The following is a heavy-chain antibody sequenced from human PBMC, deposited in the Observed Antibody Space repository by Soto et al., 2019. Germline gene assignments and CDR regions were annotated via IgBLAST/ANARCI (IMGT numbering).Heavy chain of an antibody. CDR2: ISYDGSNK. V-gene: IGHV3-30-3*01. D-gene: IGHD6-19*01. CDR3: ARTNSSGFYYNRYSQSTPAPSLGAGGSSPSSNYY. Sequence: PGGSLRLSCAASGFTFSSYAMHWVRQAPGKGLEWVAVISYDGSNKYYADSVKGRFTISRDNSKNTLYLQMNSLRAEDTAVYYCARTNSSGFYYNRYSQSTPAPSLGAGGSSPSSNYY. J-gene: IGHJ6*01. CDR1: GFTFSSYA.